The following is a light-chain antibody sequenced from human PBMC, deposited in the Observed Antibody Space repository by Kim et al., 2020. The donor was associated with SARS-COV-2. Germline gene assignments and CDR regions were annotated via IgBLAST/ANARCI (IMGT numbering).Light chain of an antibody. CDR3: QQYNNWPPGYT. CDR1: QGVSSN. CDR2: GAS. J-gene: IGKJ2*01. V-gene: IGKV3-15*01. Sequence: SQGETATLAGRASQGVSSNLAWYQKKAGQSPRLLIKGASTRATGIPDRFSGSGSGTEFTLTISSLQSEEFAVYYCQQYNNWPPGYTFGQGTKLEI.